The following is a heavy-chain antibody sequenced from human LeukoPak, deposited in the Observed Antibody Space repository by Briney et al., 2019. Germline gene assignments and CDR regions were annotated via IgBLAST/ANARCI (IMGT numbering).Heavy chain of an antibody. CDR2: IIPIFGTA. Sequence: GASVKVSCKASGGTFSSYAISWVRQAPGQGLEWMGGIIPIFGTANYAQRFQGRVTITADESTSTAYMELSSLRSEDTAVYYRARDSSPPYSSGWYGGFDYWGQGTLVTVSS. J-gene: IGHJ4*02. CDR1: GGTFSSYA. D-gene: IGHD6-19*01. V-gene: IGHV1-69*13. CDR3: ARDSSPPYSSGWYGGFDY.